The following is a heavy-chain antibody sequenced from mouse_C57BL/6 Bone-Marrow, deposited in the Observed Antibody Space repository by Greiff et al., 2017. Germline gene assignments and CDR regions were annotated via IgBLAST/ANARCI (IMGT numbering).Heavy chain of an antibody. CDR1: GYSITSGYY. V-gene: IGHV3-6*01. CDR3: ALAKVVATDY. CDR2: ISYDGSN. D-gene: IGHD1-1*01. J-gene: IGHJ2*01. Sequence: EVKLQESGPGLVKPSQSLSLTCSVTGYSITSGYYWNWIRQFPGNKLVWMGYISYDGSNNYNPSLNNRISITRETSKNQCFLKLNSVTTEDTATYYCALAKVVATDYWGQGTTLTVSS.